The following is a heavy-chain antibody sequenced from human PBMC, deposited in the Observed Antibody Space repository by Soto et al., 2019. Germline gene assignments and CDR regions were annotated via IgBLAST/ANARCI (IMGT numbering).Heavy chain of an antibody. Sequence: VQLVESGGGVVQPGRSLRLSCAASGFTFSSYAMHWVRQGPGKGLEWVAVISYDGSNKYYADSVKGRFTISRDNSKNTLYLQMNSLRAEDTAVYYCARAYEGDYFDYWGQGTLVTVSS. CDR3: ARAYEGDYFDY. J-gene: IGHJ4*02. D-gene: IGHD3-16*01. CDR2: ISYDGSNK. CDR1: GFTFSSYA. V-gene: IGHV3-30-3*01.